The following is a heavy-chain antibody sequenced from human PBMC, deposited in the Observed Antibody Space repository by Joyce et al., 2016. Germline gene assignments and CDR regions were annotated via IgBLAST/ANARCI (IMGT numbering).Heavy chain of an antibody. D-gene: IGHD6-13*01. J-gene: IGHJ4*02. V-gene: IGHV3-30*03. CDR3: ARALGWDSNSCHDY. Sequence: QVQLVESGGGVVQPGRSLRLSCAASGFTFRNYGMHWVRQAPGKGLEWVAVISYDGRNKYYVDSVKGRFTISRDNSKNTLYLQMNSLRPEDTAVYYCARALGWDSNSCHDYWGQGTLVTVSS. CDR1: GFTFRNYG. CDR2: ISYDGRNK.